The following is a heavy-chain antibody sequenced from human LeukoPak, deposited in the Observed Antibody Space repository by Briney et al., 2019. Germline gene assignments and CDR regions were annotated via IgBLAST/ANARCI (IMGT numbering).Heavy chain of an antibody. D-gene: IGHD2-15*01. CDR3: ASTRRSVVAATLAFDY. CDR2: IKQDGSEK. Sequence: GGSLRLSCAASGFTFSSYWMSWVRQAPGKGLEWVANIKQDGSEKYYVDSVKGRFTISRDNAKNSLYLQMNSLRAEDTAVYYCASTRRSVVAATLAFDYWGQGTLVTVSS. CDR1: GFTFSSYW. J-gene: IGHJ4*02. V-gene: IGHV3-7*01.